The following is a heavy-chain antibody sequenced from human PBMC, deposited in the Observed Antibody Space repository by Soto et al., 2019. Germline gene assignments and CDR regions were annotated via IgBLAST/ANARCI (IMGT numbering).Heavy chain of an antibody. CDR1: GFTFTNYW. D-gene: IGHD3-10*01. CDR2: INTDETAT. V-gene: IGHV3-74*01. J-gene: IGHJ4*02. Sequence: EVQLVESGGGLVQPGGSLRLSCAASGFTFTNYWMHWVRQAPGKGLVWISRINTDETATHYADSVKGRFAISRDNAKNTLYLQMNNLRAEDTAVYYCTRLGYGSAKDFYSRGQGTLVTVSS. CDR3: TRLGYGSAKDFYS.